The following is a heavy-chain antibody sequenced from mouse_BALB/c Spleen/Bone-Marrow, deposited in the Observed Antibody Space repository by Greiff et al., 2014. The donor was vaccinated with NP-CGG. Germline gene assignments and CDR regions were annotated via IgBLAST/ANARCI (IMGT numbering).Heavy chain of an antibody. V-gene: IGHV1S56*01. D-gene: IGHD3-3*01. Sequence: QVQLQQSGPELVKPGASVRISCKASGYTFTSYYIHWVKQRPGQGLEWIGWIYPGNVNTKYNERFKGKATLTADKSSSTAYMQLSSLTSGDSAVYFCAREGDSYAMDYWGQGTSVTVSS. J-gene: IGHJ4*01. CDR1: GYTFTSYY. CDR2: IYPGNVNT. CDR3: AREGDSYAMDY.